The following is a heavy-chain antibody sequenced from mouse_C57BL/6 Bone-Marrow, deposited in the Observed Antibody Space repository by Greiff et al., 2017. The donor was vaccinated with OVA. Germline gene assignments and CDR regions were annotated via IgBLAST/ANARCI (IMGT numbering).Heavy chain of an antibody. J-gene: IGHJ3*01. V-gene: IGHV1-74*01. CDR3: AIEEDSSGPCWFAY. Sequence: QVQLQQPGAELVKPGASVKVSCKASGYTFTSYWMHWVKQRPGQGLEWIGRIHPSDSDTNYNQKFKGKATLTVDKSSSTAYMQLSSLTSEESAVYYCAIEEDSSGPCWFAYWGQGTLVTVSA. D-gene: IGHD3-2*02. CDR1: GYTFTSYW. CDR2: IHPSDSDT.